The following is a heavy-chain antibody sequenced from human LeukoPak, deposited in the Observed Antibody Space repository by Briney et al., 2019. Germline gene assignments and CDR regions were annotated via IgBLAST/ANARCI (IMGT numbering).Heavy chain of an antibody. J-gene: IGHJ4*02. D-gene: IGHD3-22*01. Sequence: GGSLRLSCAASGFTFDVYAMHWVRQAPGKGLGWVSSITWNSGSIDYADSVKGRFTISRDNAKNSLYLQMNSLRAEDMALYYCAKGTVSSGYYWVFEYWGQGTLVTVSS. CDR2: ITWNSGSI. CDR1: GFTFDVYA. V-gene: IGHV3-9*03. CDR3: AKGTVSSGYYWVFEY.